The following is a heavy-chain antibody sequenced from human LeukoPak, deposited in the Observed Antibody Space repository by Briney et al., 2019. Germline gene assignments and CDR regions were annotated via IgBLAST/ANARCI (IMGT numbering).Heavy chain of an antibody. CDR3: AKLNGYYDSSGYLNDAFDI. CDR2: ISSSGNTR. D-gene: IGHD3-22*01. Sequence: PGGSLRLSCAASGFTFSDYYMSWIRQAPGKGLEWVAYISSSGNTRYYADSVKGRFTISRDNSKNTLYLQMNSLRAEDTAVYYCAKLNGYYDSSGYLNDAFDIWGQGTMVTVSS. CDR1: GFTFSDYY. V-gene: IGHV3-11*01. J-gene: IGHJ3*02.